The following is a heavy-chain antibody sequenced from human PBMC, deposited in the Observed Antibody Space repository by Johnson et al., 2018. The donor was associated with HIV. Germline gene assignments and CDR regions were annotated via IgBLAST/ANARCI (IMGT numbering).Heavy chain of an antibody. CDR1: GFTFDDYD. D-gene: IGHD5-24*01. CDR2: INWNGGST. V-gene: IGHV3-20*04. Sequence: EVQLVESGGGVVRPGGSLRLSCAASGFTFDDYDMSWVRQAPGKGLEWVSGINWNGGSTYYADSVKGRFTISRDNSKNTLYLQMNSLRAEDTAVYYCARVKEMAVTSDAFDIWGQGTMVTVSS. CDR3: ARVKEMAVTSDAFDI. J-gene: IGHJ3*02.